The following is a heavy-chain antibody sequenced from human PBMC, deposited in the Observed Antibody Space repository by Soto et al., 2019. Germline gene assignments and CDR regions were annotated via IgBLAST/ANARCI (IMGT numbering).Heavy chain of an antibody. CDR3: ARAGRAVDFDY. D-gene: IGHD6-19*01. Sequence: QVQLQESGPGLVKPSGTLSLTCVVSGDSISNNNWWSWVRQPPGKGLEWIGEIHHSGSTNYNPSLKRGVTISLDKSKNEFSLKVSSVTAADTAVYYCARAGRAVDFDYWGQGALVTVSS. CDR1: GDSISNNNW. V-gene: IGHV4-4*02. J-gene: IGHJ4*02. CDR2: IHHSGST.